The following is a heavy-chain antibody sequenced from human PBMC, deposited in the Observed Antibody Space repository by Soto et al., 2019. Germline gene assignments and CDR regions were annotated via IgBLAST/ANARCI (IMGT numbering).Heavy chain of an antibody. CDR2: ISSSSSYI. J-gene: IGHJ4*02. Sequence: PGGSLRLSCAASGFTFSSYSMNWVRQAPGKGLEWVSSISSSSSYIYYADPVKGRFTISRDNAKNLVSLQMSSLRGEDTALYYCAKFTEPGYSSIWYYFEYWGQGTPVTVSS. V-gene: IGHV3-21*06. CDR1: GFTFSSYS. CDR3: AKFTEPGYSSIWYYFEY. D-gene: IGHD6-19*01.